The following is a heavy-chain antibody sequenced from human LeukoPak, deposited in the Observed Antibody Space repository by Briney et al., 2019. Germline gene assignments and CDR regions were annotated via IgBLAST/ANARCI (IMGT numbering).Heavy chain of an antibody. J-gene: IGHJ6*02. D-gene: IGHD2/OR15-2a*01. V-gene: IGHV3-30-3*01. CDR1: GFTFSSYA. CDR3: ASKNSMDV. Sequence: PGRSLRLSCAASGFTFSSYAMHWVRQAPGKGLEWVAVISFDGSSKYYADSVKGRFTISRDNAKNTLYLQMDSLRAEDTAVYYCASKNSMDVWGQGTTVTVSS. CDR2: ISFDGSSK.